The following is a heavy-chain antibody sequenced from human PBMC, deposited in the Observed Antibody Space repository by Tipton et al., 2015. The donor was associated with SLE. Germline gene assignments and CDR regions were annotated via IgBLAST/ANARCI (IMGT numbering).Heavy chain of an antibody. D-gene: IGHD4-23*01. J-gene: IGHJ4*02. V-gene: IGHV4-34*01. Sequence: TLSLTCAVYGGSLSGYYWSWIRQPPGKGLEWIGEINHSGSTNYNPSLKSRVTISVDTSKNQFSLRLRSVTAADTAVYYCARFGGNSDYWGQGTLVTVSS. CDR3: ARFGGNSDY. CDR1: GGSLSGYY. CDR2: INHSGST.